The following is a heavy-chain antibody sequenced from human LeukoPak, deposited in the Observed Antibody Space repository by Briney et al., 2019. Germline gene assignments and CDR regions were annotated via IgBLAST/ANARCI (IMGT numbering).Heavy chain of an antibody. CDR2: IKQDGSEK. CDR1: GFTFSSYW. V-gene: IGHV3-7*01. D-gene: IGHD6-19*01. J-gene: IGHJ6*02. CDR3: ARVEAVYYYYGMDV. Sequence: PGGSLRLSCAASGFTFSSYWMSWVRQAPGKGLEWVANIKQDGSEKYYVDSVKGRFTISRDNAKNSLYLQMNSLRAEDTAVYYCARVEAVYYYYGMDVWGQGTTVTVSS.